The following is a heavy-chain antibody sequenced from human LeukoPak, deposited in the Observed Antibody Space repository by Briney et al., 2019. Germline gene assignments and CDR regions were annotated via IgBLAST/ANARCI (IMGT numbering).Heavy chain of an antibody. J-gene: IGHJ4*02. CDR1: GYSISSGYY. CDR3: ARVTYSSGSFDY. V-gene: IGHV4-38-2*02. CDR2: IYHSGST. D-gene: IGHD6-19*01. Sequence: SETLSLTCTVSGYSISSGYYWGWIRQPPGQGLEWIGSIYHSGSTYYNPSLKSRVTISVDTSKNQFSLKLSSVTAADTAVYYCARVTYSSGSFDYWGQGTLVTVSS.